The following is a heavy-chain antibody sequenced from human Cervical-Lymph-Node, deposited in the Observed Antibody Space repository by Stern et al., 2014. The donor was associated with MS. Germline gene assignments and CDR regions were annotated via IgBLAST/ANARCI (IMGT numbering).Heavy chain of an antibody. D-gene: IGHD5-24*01. Sequence: EVQLEESGGGLVQPGESLRLSWAASGLTFSTNNMNWVRQAPGKGLEWVSYISTTRNTIYYADSVKGRFTISRDNAKNSLYLQMNSLRAEDTAVYYCVTKDGYGDHWGQGTLVTVSS. J-gene: IGHJ5*02. CDR3: VTKDGYGDH. CDR2: ISTTRNTI. V-gene: IGHV3-48*01. CDR1: GLTFSTNN.